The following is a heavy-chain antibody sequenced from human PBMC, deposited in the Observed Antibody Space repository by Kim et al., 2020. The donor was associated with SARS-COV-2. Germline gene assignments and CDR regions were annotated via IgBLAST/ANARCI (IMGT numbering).Heavy chain of an antibody. D-gene: IGHD3-16*01. CDR1: GYDFTIYW. CDR2: IDPSDSYT. J-gene: IGHJ4*02. Sequence: GESLKISCKGSGYDFTIYWISWVRQMPGKGLEWMGRIDPSDSYTNYSPSFQGHVTISADKSINTAYLQWSGLKASDTAMYYCARHQREAWGFDLWCQGTLVTVSS. V-gene: IGHV5-10-1*01. CDR3: ARHQREAWGFDL.